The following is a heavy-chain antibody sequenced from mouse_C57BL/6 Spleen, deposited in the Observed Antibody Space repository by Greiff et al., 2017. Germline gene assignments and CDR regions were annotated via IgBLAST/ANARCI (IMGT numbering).Heavy chain of an antibody. Sequence: VQLQQSGAELARPGASVKMSCKASGYTFTSYTMHWVKQRPGQGLEWIGYINHSSGYTKYNQKFKDKATLTADKSSSTAYMQLSSLTSEDSAVYYCARLLGVYFDYWGQGTTLTVSS. J-gene: IGHJ2*01. V-gene: IGHV1-4*01. D-gene: IGHD4-1*01. CDR1: GYTFTSYT. CDR3: ARLLGVYFDY. CDR2: INHSSGYT.